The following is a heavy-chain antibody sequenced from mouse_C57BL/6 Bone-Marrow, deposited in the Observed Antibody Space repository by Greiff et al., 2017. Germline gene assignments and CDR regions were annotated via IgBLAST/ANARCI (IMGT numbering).Heavy chain of an antibody. J-gene: IGHJ4*01. CDR3: AILVLRFYYAMDY. D-gene: IGHD1-1*01. CDR1: GYTFTSYW. Sequence: QVQLKQPGAELVKPGASVKMSCKASGYTFTSYWITWVKQRPGQGLEWIGDIYPGSGSTNYNEKFKSKATLTVDTSSSTAYMQLSSLTSEDSAVYYCAILVLRFYYAMDYWGQGTSVTVSS. CDR2: IYPGSGST. V-gene: IGHV1-55*01.